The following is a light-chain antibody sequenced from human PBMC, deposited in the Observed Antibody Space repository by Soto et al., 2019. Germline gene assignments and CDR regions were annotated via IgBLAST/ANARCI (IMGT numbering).Light chain of an antibody. J-gene: IGLJ1*01. CDR1: SSDVGGYNY. Sequence: QSALTQPAYVSGSPGQSITIYCTGTSSDVGGYNYVSWYQQHPGKAPKLMIYEVSNRPSGVSNRFSGSKSGNTASLTISGLQAEDEADYYCSSYTSSSIDYVFGTGTKLTV. V-gene: IGLV2-14*01. CDR3: SSYTSSSIDYV. CDR2: EVS.